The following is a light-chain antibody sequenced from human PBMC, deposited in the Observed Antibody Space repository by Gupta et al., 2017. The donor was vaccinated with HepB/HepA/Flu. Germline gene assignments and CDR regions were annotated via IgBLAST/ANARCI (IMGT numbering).Light chain of an antibody. V-gene: IGLV1-40*01. J-gene: IGLJ2*01. CDR1: SSNIGAGFG. CDR3: QSYDSTLSVAI. Sequence: QFVVTQPPSVSGAPGQRVTISCTGSSSNIGAGFGVHWYQQLPGTAPKLLIYDNINRPSGVPDRFSGSKSGTSASLAITGLQAEDEADYYCQSYDSTLSVAIFGGGTKLTGL. CDR2: DNI.